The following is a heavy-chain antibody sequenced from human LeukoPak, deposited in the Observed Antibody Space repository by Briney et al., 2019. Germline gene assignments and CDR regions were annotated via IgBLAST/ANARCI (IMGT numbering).Heavy chain of an antibody. V-gene: IGHV3-48*03. J-gene: IGHJ4*02. Sequence: GGSLRLSCVASGSTFESYHMNWVRQAPGKGLGWLSGITSGASVIYYADSVKGRFTISRDDAKNSLFLQMSGLTVDDTAVYYCARKRIADLGDETSFGGSPFDSWGQGTLVIVSS. CDR1: GSTFESYH. D-gene: IGHD3-16*01. CDR3: ARKRIADLGDETSFGGSPFDS. CDR2: ITSGASVI.